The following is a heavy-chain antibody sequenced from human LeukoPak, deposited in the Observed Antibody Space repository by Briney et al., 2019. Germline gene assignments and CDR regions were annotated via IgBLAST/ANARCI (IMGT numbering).Heavy chain of an antibody. CDR3: ARVQYSSSWYDDY. CDR2: INHSGST. Sequence: AETLSLTCAVYGGSFSGYYWSWIRQPPGKGLEWIGGINHSGSTNYNPSLKSRVTISVDTSKNQFSLKLSSVTAADTAAYYCARVQYSSSWYDDYWGQGTLVTVSS. J-gene: IGHJ4*02. V-gene: IGHV4-34*01. CDR1: GGSFSGYY. D-gene: IGHD6-13*01.